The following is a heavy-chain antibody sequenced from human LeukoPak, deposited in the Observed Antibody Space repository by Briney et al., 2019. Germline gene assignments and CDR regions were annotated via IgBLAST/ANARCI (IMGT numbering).Heavy chain of an antibody. V-gene: IGHV3-30*03. Sequence: GGSLRLSCAASGFTFTSYGMHWVRQTPGKGLEWVAVISYDGSNKYYADSVKGRFTISRDNAKNSLYLQMNSLRAEDTAVYYCARLGQLGYYFDYWGQGTLVTVSS. J-gene: IGHJ4*02. D-gene: IGHD6-6*01. CDR2: ISYDGSNK. CDR3: ARLGQLGYYFDY. CDR1: GFTFTSYG.